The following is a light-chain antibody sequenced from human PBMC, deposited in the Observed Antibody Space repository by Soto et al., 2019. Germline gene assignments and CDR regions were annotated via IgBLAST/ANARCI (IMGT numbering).Light chain of an antibody. J-gene: IGLJ3*02. CDR1: SSDVGAYNY. CDR2: DVT. V-gene: IGLV2-14*01. Sequence: QSVLTQPASVSGSPGQSMTISCTGTSSDVGAYNYVSWYQQHPGKAPKLMIYDVTNRPSGVSNRFSGSKSGNTASLTISGLQPGDEADYYCSSYTTSSSPLFGGGTKVTVL. CDR3: SSYTTSSSPL.